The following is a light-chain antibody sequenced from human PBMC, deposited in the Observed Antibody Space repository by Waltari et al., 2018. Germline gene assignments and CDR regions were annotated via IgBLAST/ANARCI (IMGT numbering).Light chain of an antibody. V-gene: IGKV3-20*01. Sequence: LTQSPGTLSLSPGESATLPCRASQNIGTYLVWYQQKPGQPPRLLMYAASRRATGVPDRFSGSGSGTDFSLTISRLEPEDFAVYYCQNHERLPATFGQGTRVEIK. CDR2: AAS. J-gene: IGKJ1*01. CDR1: QNIGTY. CDR3: QNHERLPAT.